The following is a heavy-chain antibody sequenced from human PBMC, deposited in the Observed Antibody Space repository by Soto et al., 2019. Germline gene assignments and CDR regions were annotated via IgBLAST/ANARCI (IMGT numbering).Heavy chain of an antibody. CDR3: AREAARWRYYYYGMDV. J-gene: IGHJ6*02. D-gene: IGHD6-6*01. Sequence: SETLSLTCAVYGGSFSGYYWSWIRQPPGKGLEWIGEINHSGSTNYNPSLKSRVTISVDTSKNQFSLKLSSVTAADTAVYYCAREAARWRYYYYGMDVWGQGTTVTVSS. V-gene: IGHV4-34*01. CDR1: GGSFSGYY. CDR2: INHSGST.